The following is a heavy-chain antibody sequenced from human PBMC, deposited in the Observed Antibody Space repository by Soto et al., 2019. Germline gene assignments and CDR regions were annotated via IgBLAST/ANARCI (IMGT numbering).Heavy chain of an antibody. D-gene: IGHD2-2*02. V-gene: IGHV3-30-3*01. CDR2: ISYDGSNK. J-gene: IGHJ6*02. Sequence: LRLSSAASGSTFSISSLRWVRQAPGKGLEWVAVISYDGSNKYYADSVKGRFTISRDNSKNTLYLQMNSLRAEDTAVYYCARDVIVVVPAAIELYYYYGMDVWGQGPKVTVSS. CDR3: ARDVIVVVPAAIELYYYYGMDV. CDR1: GSTFSISS.